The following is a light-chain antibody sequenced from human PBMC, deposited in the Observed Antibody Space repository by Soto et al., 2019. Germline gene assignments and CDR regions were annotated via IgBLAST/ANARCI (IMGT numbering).Light chain of an antibody. CDR1: QSVSSSY. CDR2: GAS. J-gene: IGKJ4*01. V-gene: IGKV3-15*01. Sequence: PGERAALSCRPSQSVSSSYLAWYQHKPGQAPRLLIYGASTRATGIPARFSGSGYGTEFTLTISSLQSEDFAVYYCQQYNSWPLTFGGGTKVDIK. CDR3: QQYNSWPLT.